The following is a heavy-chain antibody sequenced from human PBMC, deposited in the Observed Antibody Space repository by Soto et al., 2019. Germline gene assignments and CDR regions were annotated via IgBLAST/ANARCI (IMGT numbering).Heavy chain of an antibody. V-gene: IGHV5-51*01. D-gene: IGHD6-13*01. CDR1: GYSFTSYW. CDR3: ARHGGSSDSSSWYNWFDP. Sequence: GESLKISCKGSGYSFTSYWIGWVRQMPGKGLEWMGIIYPGDSDTRYSPSFQGQFTISADKSISTAYRQWSSLKASDTAMYYCARHGGSSDSSSWYNWFDPWGQGTLVTVSS. CDR2: IYPGDSDT. J-gene: IGHJ5*02.